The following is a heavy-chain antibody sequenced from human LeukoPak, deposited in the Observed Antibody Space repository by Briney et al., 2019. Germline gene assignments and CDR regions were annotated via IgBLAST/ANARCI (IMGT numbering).Heavy chain of an antibody. CDR3: SKDRGGTLGDYFDY. CDR2: IGGSGGTT. V-gene: IGHV3-23*01. D-gene: IGHD3-10*01. CDR1: GFTFRSYA. Sequence: GGSLRLSCAGSGFTFRSYAMSWVRQSPGKGLEWVSAIGGSGGTTYYADSVKGQFTISRDNSKNTMYMQMNSLRAEATALYYCSKDRGGTLGDYFDYWGQGTLVTVSS. J-gene: IGHJ4*02.